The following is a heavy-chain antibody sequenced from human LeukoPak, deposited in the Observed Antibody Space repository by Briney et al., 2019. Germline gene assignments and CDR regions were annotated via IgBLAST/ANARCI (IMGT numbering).Heavy chain of an antibody. CDR1: GGSFSGYY. J-gene: IGHJ4*02. Sequence: PSETLSLTCAVYGGSFSGYYWSWIRQPPGKGLEWIGEINHSGSTNYNPSLKSRVTISVDTSKNQFSLKLSSVTAADTAVYYCASSVGATRGNPRRREFVYWGQGTLVTVSS. CDR2: INHSGST. CDR3: ASSVGATRGNPRRREFVY. V-gene: IGHV4-34*01. D-gene: IGHD1-26*01.